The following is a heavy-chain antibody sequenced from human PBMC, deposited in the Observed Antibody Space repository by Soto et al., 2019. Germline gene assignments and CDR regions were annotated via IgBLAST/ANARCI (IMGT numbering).Heavy chain of an antibody. CDR1: GGSVSSGSYY. CDR3: ARDPGYYYDSRGYYYYYRMDV. D-gene: IGHD3-22*01. Sequence: NPSETLSLTCTVSGGSVSSGSYYWSWIRQPPGKGLEWIGYIYYSGSTNYNPSLKSRVTISVDTSKNQFSLKLSSVTAADTAVYYSARDPGYYYDSRGYYYYYRMDVWGQGNTVTVSS. CDR2: IYYSGST. J-gene: IGHJ6*02. V-gene: IGHV4-61*01.